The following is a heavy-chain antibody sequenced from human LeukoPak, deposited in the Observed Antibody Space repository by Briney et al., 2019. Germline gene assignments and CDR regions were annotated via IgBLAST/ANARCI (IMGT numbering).Heavy chain of an antibody. J-gene: IGHJ3*02. V-gene: IGHV3-21*01. CDR1: GFAFSTYS. D-gene: IGHD6-19*01. CDR3: ARTRLGEWLVGNAFDI. CDR2: ISGSSSYI. Sequence: GGSLRLSCAASGFAFSTYSMIWVRQAPGKGLEWVSSISGSSSYIYYADSVKGRFTISRDNAKNSLYLQMNSLRAEDTAVYYCARTRLGEWLVGNAFDIWGQGTMVTVSS.